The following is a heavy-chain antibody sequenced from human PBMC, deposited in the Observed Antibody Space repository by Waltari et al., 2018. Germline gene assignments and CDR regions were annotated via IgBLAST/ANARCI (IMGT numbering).Heavy chain of an antibody. Sequence: QVQLVQSGAEVKKPGASVKVSCKASGYTFTRYAMHWVRQAPGQRLECMGWINAGNGNTKYSQKFQGRVTITRDTSASTAYMELSSLRSEDTAVYYCASSGDLKSYSSSWYDYWGQGTLVTVSS. D-gene: IGHD6-13*01. CDR1: GYTFTRYA. J-gene: IGHJ4*02. CDR2: INAGNGNT. CDR3: ASSGDLKSYSSSWYDY. V-gene: IGHV1-3*01.